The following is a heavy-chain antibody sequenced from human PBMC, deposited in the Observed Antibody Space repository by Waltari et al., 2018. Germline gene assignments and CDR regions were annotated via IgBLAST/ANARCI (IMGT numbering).Heavy chain of an antibody. D-gene: IGHD6-6*01. Sequence: QVQLVQSGAEVKKPGASVKVSCKASGYTFTSYDINWVRQATGQGLEWMGWMNPNSGNTGYAKKFQGRVTMTRNTSISTAYMELSSLRSEDTAVYYCARTARHYYYYGMDVWGQGTTVTVSS. CDR3: ARTARHYYYYGMDV. CDR1: GYTFTSYD. V-gene: IGHV1-8*02. CDR2: MNPNSGNT. J-gene: IGHJ6*02.